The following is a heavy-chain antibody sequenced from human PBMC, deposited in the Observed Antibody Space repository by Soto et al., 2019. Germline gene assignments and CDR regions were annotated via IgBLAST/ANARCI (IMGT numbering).Heavy chain of an antibody. CDR1: GFTFSGYA. Sequence: EVQLLESGGGLVQPGGSLRLSCAASGFTFSGYAMSWVRQAPGKGLEWVSGIRGSGGSTYYADSVKGRFTISRDNYKNTPYLHMNSLKAEDTAVYYCAKGDCSSTGCYGPYYWGQGRLVTV. V-gene: IGHV3-23*01. J-gene: IGHJ4*02. D-gene: IGHD2-2*01. CDR2: IRGSGGST. CDR3: AKGDCSSTGCYGPYY.